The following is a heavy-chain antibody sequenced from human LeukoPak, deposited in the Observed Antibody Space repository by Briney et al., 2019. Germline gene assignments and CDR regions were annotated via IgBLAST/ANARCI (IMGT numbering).Heavy chain of an antibody. D-gene: IGHD3-10*01. CDR1: GFSFDTCA. CDR3: AREIFGSGSYPDW. CDR2: IWHDGSHK. V-gene: IGHV3-33*01. J-gene: IGHJ4*02. Sequence: GGSMRLSCAASGFSFDTCAMHGVRQPPSQGLEWVVLIWHDGSHKFCSNFLGGQFTISRDNSKNPEYIQMNNLRPDDTAVYNCAREIFGSGSYPDWWGEGTLVTASS.